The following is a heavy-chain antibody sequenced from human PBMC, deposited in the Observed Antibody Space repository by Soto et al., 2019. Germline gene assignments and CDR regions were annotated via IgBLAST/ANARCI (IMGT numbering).Heavy chain of an antibody. D-gene: IGHD3-3*01. V-gene: IGHV1-3*04. CDR2: INTGNGNT. J-gene: IGHJ6*02. CDR3: ARGEWLYYYYYGIDV. CDR1: GYNFTTYA. Sequence: QVQLVQSGAEVKKPGASVKVSCKASGYNFTTYAMLWVRQAPGQRPEWMGWINTGNGNTKYSPKFQGRVTITRDTSASTSYMELSSLKSEDTAVYYCARGEWLYYYYYGIDVWGQGSTVTVSS.